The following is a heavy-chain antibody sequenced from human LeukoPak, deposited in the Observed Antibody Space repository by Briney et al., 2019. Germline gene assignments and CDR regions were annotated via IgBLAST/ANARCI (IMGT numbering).Heavy chain of an antibody. CDR3: AREGALDYGDTREGHYYYYYGMDV. V-gene: IGHV3-66*01. D-gene: IGHD4-17*01. CDR1: GFTVRSNY. CDR2: IYSGGST. Sequence: GGSLRLSCAASGFTVRSNYMSWVRQAPGKGLEWVSVIYSGGSTYYADSVKGRFTISRDNSKNTLYLQMNSLRAEDTAVYYCAREGALDYGDTREGHYYYYYGMDVWGQGTTVTVSS. J-gene: IGHJ6*02.